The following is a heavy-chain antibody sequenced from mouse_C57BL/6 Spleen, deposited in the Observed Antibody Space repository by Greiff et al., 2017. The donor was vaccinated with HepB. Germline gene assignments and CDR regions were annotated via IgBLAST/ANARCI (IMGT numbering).Heavy chain of an antibody. Sequence: QVQLKQSGAELARPGASVKLSCKASGYTFTSYGISWVKQRTGQGLEWIGEIYPRSGNTYYNEKFKGKATLTADKSSSTAYMKLRSLTSEDSAVYFCARSGVDYGYAMDYWGQGTSVTVSS. CDR1: GYTFTSYG. CDR3: ARSGVDYGYAMDY. CDR2: IYPRSGNT. D-gene: IGHD2-4*01. J-gene: IGHJ4*01. V-gene: IGHV1-81*01.